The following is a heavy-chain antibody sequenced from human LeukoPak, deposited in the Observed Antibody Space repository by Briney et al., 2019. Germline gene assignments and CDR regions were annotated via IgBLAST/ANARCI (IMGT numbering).Heavy chain of an antibody. Sequence: PSETLSLTCTVSGGSISSSSYYWGWIRQPPGKGLEWIGYIYYSGSTNYKPSLKSRVTISVETSKNQFPLKLRSVTAADTAVYYCARVTGYMIEDYFDYWGQGTLVTVSS. CDR2: IYYSGST. CDR1: GGSISSSSYY. D-gene: IGHD3-22*01. V-gene: IGHV4-61*05. J-gene: IGHJ4*02. CDR3: ARVTGYMIEDYFDY.